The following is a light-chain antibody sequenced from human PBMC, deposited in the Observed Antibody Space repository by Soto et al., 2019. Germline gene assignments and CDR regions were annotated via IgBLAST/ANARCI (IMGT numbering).Light chain of an antibody. V-gene: IGKV1-5*03. CDR3: QQYNSYSMT. J-gene: IGKJ1*01. Sequence: DIQMTQSPSTLSASVGDRVTITCRASQSISSWLAWYQQKPGKAPKLLIYKASSLASGVPSRFSGSGSGTEFTLTISRLQPDDFATYYCQQYNSYSMTFGQGTKVEIK. CDR1: QSISSW. CDR2: KAS.